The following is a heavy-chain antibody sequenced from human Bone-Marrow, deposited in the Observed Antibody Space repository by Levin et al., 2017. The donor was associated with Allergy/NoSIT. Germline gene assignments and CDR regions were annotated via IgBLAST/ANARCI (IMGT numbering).Heavy chain of an antibody. D-gene: IGHD5-24*01. Sequence: AGGSLRLSCAASGFAFSNCAMSWVRQAPGKGLEWVSTISNTGGTTYYADSVKGRFTISRDNSKNTLYLQMNSLRAEDTAAYYCASSRDGYNLDYYGMDVWGHGTTVTVSS. J-gene: IGHJ6*02. CDR3: ASSRDGYNLDYYGMDV. CDR2: ISNTGGTT. V-gene: IGHV3-23*01. CDR1: GFAFSNCA.